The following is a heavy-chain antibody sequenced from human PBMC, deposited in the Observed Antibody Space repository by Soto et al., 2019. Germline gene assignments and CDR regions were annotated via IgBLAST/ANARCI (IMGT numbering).Heavy chain of an antibody. CDR2: ISYDGSSK. J-gene: IGHJ4*02. V-gene: IGHV3-30*18. D-gene: IGHD2-15*01. CDR3: AKTDCSGGSCYGYY. Sequence: GESLKISCAASGFTFSSYGMHWVRQAPGKGLEWVAVISYDGSSKYYADSVKGRFTISRDNSKNTLYLQMNSLRAEDTAVYYCAKTDCSGGSCYGYYWGQGXLVTVYS. CDR1: GFTFSSYG.